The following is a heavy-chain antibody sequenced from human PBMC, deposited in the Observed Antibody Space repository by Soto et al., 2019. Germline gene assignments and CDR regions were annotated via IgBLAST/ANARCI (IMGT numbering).Heavy chain of an antibody. D-gene: IGHD6-13*01. V-gene: IGHV1-69*01. CDR3: ARDQQPKRGGYYYYYAMDV. CDR1: GGTFSTYA. Sequence: QVQLVQSGAEVKKPGSSVKVSCKASGGTFSTYAINWVRQAPGQGLERMGGIIPMFRTAEYAQQFQGRVTITADEPTSTAYMELSSLRSEDTAVYYCARDQQPKRGGYYYYYAMDVWGQGTTVTVSS. J-gene: IGHJ6*02. CDR2: IIPMFRTA.